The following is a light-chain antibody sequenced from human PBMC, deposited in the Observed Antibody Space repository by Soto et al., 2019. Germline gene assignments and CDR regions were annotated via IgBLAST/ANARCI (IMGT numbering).Light chain of an antibody. J-gene: IGKJ2*01. Sequence: EIVLTQSPATLSLSPGERATLSCRASQSVSSYLAWYQQQPGQAPRLLIYDASNRATGIPARFSGSGSGTDFPLTISSLEPEDFAVYYCQQRSNWPPMYTFGQGTKLEIK. CDR2: DAS. V-gene: IGKV3-11*01. CDR1: QSVSSY. CDR3: QQRSNWPPMYT.